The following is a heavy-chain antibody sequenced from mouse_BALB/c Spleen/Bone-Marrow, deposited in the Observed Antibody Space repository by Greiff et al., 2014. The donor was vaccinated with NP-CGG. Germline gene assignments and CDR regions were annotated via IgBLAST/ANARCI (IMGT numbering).Heavy chain of an antibody. CDR2: IRNKANGYTT. D-gene: IGHD3-3*01. V-gene: IGHV7-3*02. J-gene: IGHJ2*01. CDR1: RFTFTDFY. Sequence: DVMLVESGGGLVQPGGSLRLSCEASRFTFTDFYMNWVRQPPGKALEWLGFIRNKANGYTTEYSASVKVLFTISRDNSQSILYLQISPLRAEASATYYGAGDDEQLVFDYWGQGTTLTVSS. CDR3: AGDDEQLVFDY.